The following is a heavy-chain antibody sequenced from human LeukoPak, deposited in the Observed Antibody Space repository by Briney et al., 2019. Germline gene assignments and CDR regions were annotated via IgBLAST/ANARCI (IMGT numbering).Heavy chain of an antibody. Sequence: TFGDYAMSWFRQPPGKGLEWIGYIYYSGSTYYNPSLKSRVTISVDTSKNQFSLKLSSVTAADTAVYYCARENYDFETFDPWGQGTLVTVSS. CDR1: TFGDYA. CDR2: IYYSGST. J-gene: IGHJ5*02. CDR3: ARENYDFETFDP. D-gene: IGHD3-3*01. V-gene: IGHV4-30-4*08.